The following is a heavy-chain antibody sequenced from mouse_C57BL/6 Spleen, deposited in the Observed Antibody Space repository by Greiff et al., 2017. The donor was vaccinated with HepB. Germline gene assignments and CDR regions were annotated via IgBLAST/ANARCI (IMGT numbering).Heavy chain of an antibody. CDR1: GYTFTSYW. Sequence: QVQLKESGAELVKPGASVKLSCKASGYTFTSYWMQWVKQRPGQGLEWIGEIDPSDSYTNYNQKFKGKATLTVDTSSSTAYMQLSSLTSEDSAVYYCARGHYGSTGWGQGTTLTVSS. CDR3: ARGHYGSTG. D-gene: IGHD1-1*01. J-gene: IGHJ2*01. CDR2: IDPSDSYT. V-gene: IGHV1-50*01.